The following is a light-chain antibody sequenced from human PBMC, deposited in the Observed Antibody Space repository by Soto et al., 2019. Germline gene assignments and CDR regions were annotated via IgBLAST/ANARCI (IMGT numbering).Light chain of an antibody. J-gene: IGKJ5*01. CDR2: DAS. CDR3: QQHTNWPPSIT. Sequence: EIVLTQSPATLSLSPGERATFSCRASQSVSSYLAWFQQKPGQAPRLLIYDASHRATGIAARFSGSGSRTDFTLTISSLEPEDVGVYYCQQHTNWPPSITFGQGTRLEIK. V-gene: IGKV3-11*01. CDR1: QSVSSY.